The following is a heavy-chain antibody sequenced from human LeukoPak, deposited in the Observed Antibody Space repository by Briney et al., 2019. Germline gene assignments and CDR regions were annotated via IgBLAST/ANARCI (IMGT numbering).Heavy chain of an antibody. Sequence: SQTLSLTCTVSGGSISSGSYYWSWIRQPAGKGLEWIGRIYTSGSPNYNPSLKSRVTISVDTSKNQFSPKLSSVTAADTAVYYCARGRRFTYYYDSSGYSANYYMDVWGKGTTVTVSS. J-gene: IGHJ6*03. V-gene: IGHV4-61*02. D-gene: IGHD3-22*01. CDR1: GGSISSGSYY. CDR2: IYTSGSP. CDR3: ARGRRFTYYYDSSGYSANYYMDV.